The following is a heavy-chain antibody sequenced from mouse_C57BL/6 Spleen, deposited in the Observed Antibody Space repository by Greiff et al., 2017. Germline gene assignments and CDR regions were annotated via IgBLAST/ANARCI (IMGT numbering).Heavy chain of an antibody. Sequence: VQLQQSGAELMKPGASVKLSCKATGYTFTGYWIEWVKQRPGHGLEWIGEILPGSGSTNYNAKFKGKATFTADTSSNTASMQLSDLTTEDSAIYYCARGEAYNYGSSLHYYAMDYWGQGTSVTVSS. CDR3: ARGEAYNYGSSLHYYAMDY. V-gene: IGHV1-9*01. D-gene: IGHD1-1*01. CDR1: GYTFTGYW. CDR2: ILPGSGST. J-gene: IGHJ4*01.